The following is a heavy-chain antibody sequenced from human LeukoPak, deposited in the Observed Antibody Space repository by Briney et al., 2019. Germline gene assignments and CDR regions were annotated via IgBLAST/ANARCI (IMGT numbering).Heavy chain of an antibody. V-gene: IGHV3-23*01. J-gene: IGHJ4*02. Sequence: GGSLRLSCAASGFTFDDHGMSWVRQAPGKGLEWVSGISGSGDSTYYADSVKGRFTISRDNSKNTLSLQMNSLRAEDTAVYYCAKGTVMVKGYFDYWGQGTLVTVSS. CDR1: GFTFDDHG. CDR3: AKGTVMVKGYFDY. D-gene: IGHD5-18*01. CDR2: ISGSGDST.